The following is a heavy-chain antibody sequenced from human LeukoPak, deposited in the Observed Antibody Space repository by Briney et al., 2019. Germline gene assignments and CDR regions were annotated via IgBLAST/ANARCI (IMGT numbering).Heavy chain of an antibody. Sequence: PGGSLRLSCSASGFTFSSYAMSWVRQAPGKGLEWVSAISGSGDNTYYADSVKGRFTISRDNSKNTLYLQMNSLRAEDTAVYYCAHIAAVGPEDYWGQGTLVTVSS. CDR3: AHIAAVGPEDY. D-gene: IGHD6-13*01. CDR1: GFTFSSYA. J-gene: IGHJ4*02. V-gene: IGHV3-23*01. CDR2: ISGSGDNT.